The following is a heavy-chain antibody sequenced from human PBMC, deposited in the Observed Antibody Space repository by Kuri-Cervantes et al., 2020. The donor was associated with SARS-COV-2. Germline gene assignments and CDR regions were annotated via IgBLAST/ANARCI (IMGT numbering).Heavy chain of an antibody. CDR3: ATTLGTGRLYNWYFDL. D-gene: IGHD7-27*01. J-gene: IGHJ2*01. Sequence: GSLRLSCTVSGGSISSYYWSWIRQPPGKGLEWIGYIYYSGSTNYNPSHKSRVTISVDTSKNQFSLKLSSVTAADTAVYYCATTLGTGRLYNWYFDLWGRGTLVTVSS. CDR2: IYYSGST. V-gene: IGHV4-59*01. CDR1: GGSISSYY.